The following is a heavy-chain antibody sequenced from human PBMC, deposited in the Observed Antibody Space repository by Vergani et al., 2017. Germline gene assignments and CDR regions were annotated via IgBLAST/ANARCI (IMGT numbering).Heavy chain of an antibody. J-gene: IGHJ4*02. D-gene: IGHD2-15*01. CDR2: ISYDGTEK. CDR3: ARGGKDIIMVVPSTHL. CDR1: GFSFGNYA. V-gene: IGHV3-30-3*01. Sequence: QVQLEESGGGVVQPGRSLRLSCAASGFSFGNYAMHWVRQAPGKGLEWVGVISYDGTEKKYADSVNGRFTISRDNSKKMMSLQMNSLRVEDTAVYDCARGGKDIIMVVPSTHLWGQGTQVSVS.